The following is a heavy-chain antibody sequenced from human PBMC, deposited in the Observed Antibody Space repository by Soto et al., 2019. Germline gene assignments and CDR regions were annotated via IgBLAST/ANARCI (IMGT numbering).Heavy chain of an antibody. CDR1: GDSVSSSTAT. Sequence: QVQLQQSGPGVVKPSQTLSLTCAISGDSVSSSTATWNWIRQSPSRGLEWLGRTHYRSKWYNDSALSAQGRLIITADTATNQFSLELHSLKSEDTAVYYCARGQSRYSVGVFLDFWGQGTLVTVSS. D-gene: IGHD5-18*01. CDR3: ARGQSRYSVGVFLDF. V-gene: IGHV6-1*01. CDR2: THYRSKWYN. J-gene: IGHJ4*02.